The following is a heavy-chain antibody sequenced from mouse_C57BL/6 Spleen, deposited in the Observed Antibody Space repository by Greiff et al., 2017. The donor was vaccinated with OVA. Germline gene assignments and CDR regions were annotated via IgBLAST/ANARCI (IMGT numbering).Heavy chain of an antibody. J-gene: IGHJ2*01. Sequence: QVQLQQSGAELVKPGASVKLSCKASGYTFTEYPIHWVKQRSGQGLEWFGWFYPGSGSIKYNEKFKDKATLTAAKSSSTVYMELSRVTSEDSAVYFCARHEEGLYYFDYWGQGTTLTVSS. CDR2: FYPGSGSI. CDR1: GYTFTEYP. V-gene: IGHV1-62-2*01. CDR3: ARHEEGLYYFDY.